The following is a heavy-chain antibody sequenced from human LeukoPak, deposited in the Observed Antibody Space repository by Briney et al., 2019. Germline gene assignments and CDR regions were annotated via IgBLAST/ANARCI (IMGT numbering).Heavy chain of an antibody. J-gene: IGHJ5*02. D-gene: IGHD3-10*01. Sequence: SVKVSCKASGGTFSSYAISWVRQAPGQGLEWMGGIIPIFGTANYAQKFQGRVTITADKSTSTAYMELSSLRSEDTAVYYCARGAITMVREGNWFDPWGQGTLVIVSS. CDR3: ARGAITMVREGNWFDP. V-gene: IGHV1-69*06. CDR2: IIPIFGTA. CDR1: GGTFSSYA.